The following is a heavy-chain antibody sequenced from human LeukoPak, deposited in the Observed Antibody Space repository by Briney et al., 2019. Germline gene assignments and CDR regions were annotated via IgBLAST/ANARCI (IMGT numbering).Heavy chain of an antibody. V-gene: IGHV3-21*01. CDR2: ISSSSSYI. CDR3: ARDRYYDSSGYPDY. D-gene: IGHD3-22*01. J-gene: IGHJ4*02. Sequence: GGSLRLSCAASGFTFSTYSMNWVRQAPGKGLEWVSSISSSSSYIYYADSVKGRFTISRDNAKDSLYLQMNSLRAEDTAVYYCARDRYYDSSGYPDYWGQGTLVTVSS. CDR1: GFTFSTYS.